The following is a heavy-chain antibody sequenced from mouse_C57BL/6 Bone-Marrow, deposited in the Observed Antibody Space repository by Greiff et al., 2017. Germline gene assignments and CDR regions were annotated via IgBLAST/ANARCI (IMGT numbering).Heavy chain of an antibody. CDR2: IDPSDSET. CDR3: ARLDYYGSSSAWFAY. Sequence: QVQLKQPGAELVRPGSSVKLSCKASGYTFTSYWMHWVKQRPIQGLEWIGNIDPSDSETHYNQKFKDKATLTVDKSSSTAYMQLSSLTSEDSAVYYCARLDYYGSSSAWFAYWGQGTLVTVSA. D-gene: IGHD1-1*01. CDR1: GYTFTSYW. V-gene: IGHV1-52*01. J-gene: IGHJ3*01.